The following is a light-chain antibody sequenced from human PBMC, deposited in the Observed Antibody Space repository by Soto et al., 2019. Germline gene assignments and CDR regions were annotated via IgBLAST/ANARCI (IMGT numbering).Light chain of an antibody. J-gene: IGLJ1*01. V-gene: IGLV2-14*03. CDR1: SSDVGGYNY. CDR2: DVS. Sequence: QSALTQPASVSGSPGQSITISCSGTSSDVGGYNYVFWYQHHPGKAPKLMIYDVSNRPSGVSNRFSGSKSGNTASLTISGLQAEDEADYYCSSYTSSSTYAFGTGTKVTVL. CDR3: SSYTSSSTYA.